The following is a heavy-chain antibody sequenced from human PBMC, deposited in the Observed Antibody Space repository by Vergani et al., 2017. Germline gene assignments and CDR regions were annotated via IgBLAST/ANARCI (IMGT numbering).Heavy chain of an antibody. J-gene: IGHJ5*02. CDR3: ARACITRVRRVPTVCWFDP. V-gene: IGHV4-4*07. Sequence: QVQLQESGPGLVKPSETLSLTCTVSGGSISSYYWSWIRQPAGKGLEWIGRIYTSGSTNYNPSLKSRVTMSVDTSKTQFSLQLSSVTAADTAVYYCARACITRVRRVPTVCWFDPWGQGTLVTGSS. CDR1: GGSISSYY. D-gene: IGHD3-10*01. CDR2: IYTSGST.